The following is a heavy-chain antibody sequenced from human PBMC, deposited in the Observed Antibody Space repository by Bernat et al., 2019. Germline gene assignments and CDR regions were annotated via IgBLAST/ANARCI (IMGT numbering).Heavy chain of an antibody. J-gene: IGHJ3*02. Sequence: QVQLVESGGGVVQPGRSRRLSCAASGFTFSSYGMHWVRQAPGKGLEWVAVIWYDGSNKYYADSVKDRFTISRDNSKNTLYLQMNSLRAEDTAVYYCARSGGPRSSTDAFDIWGQGTMVTVSS. V-gene: IGHV3-33*01. CDR3: ARSGGPRSSTDAFDI. CDR2: IWYDGSNK. D-gene: IGHD6-13*01. CDR1: GFTFSSYG.